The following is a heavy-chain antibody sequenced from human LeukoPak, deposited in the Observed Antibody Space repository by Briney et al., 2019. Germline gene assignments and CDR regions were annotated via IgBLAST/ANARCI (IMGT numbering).Heavy chain of an antibody. J-gene: IGHJ4*02. CDR2: ISWNSGSI. V-gene: IGHV3-9*02. CDR1: GFTSDDCA. Sequence: GGSLRLSCAASGFTSDDCAMHWVRQAPGKGLEWVSGISWNSGSIGYADSVKGRFTISRDNAKNSLFLQMNSLRADDTAVYYCAKGQWLVRSQLDYWGQGALVTVSS. CDR3: AKGQWLVRSQLDY. D-gene: IGHD6-19*01.